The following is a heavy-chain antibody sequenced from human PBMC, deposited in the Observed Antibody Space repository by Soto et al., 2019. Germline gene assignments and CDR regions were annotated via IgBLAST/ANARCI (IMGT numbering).Heavy chain of an antibody. CDR2: IYFSGTT. Sequence: SETLSLTCSVSGASVNSGNYYWTWLRQSPGKGLEYIGYIYFSGTTNYNPSLKSRLTISMDTSKKQFSLNLTSVTAADTAVYYCARAEVLVAITADHPGGLNVWGQGTSVTVSS. J-gene: IGHJ6*02. CDR3: ARAEVLVAITADHPGGLNV. V-gene: IGHV4-61*01. CDR1: GASVNSGNYY.